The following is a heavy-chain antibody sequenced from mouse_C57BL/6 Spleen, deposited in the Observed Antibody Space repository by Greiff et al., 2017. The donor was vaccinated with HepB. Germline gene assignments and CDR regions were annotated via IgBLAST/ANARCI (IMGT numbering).Heavy chain of an antibody. CDR2: INPSSGYT. Sequence: QVQLQQPGAELVRPGSSVKLSCMASGYTFTSYWMHWVKQRPGQGLEWIGYINPSSGYTKYNQKFKDKATLTADKSSSTAYMQLSSLTYEDSAVYYCANDYGSSHWYFDVWGTGTTVTVSS. D-gene: IGHD1-1*01. CDR1: GYTFTSYW. J-gene: IGHJ1*03. CDR3: ANDYGSSHWYFDV. V-gene: IGHV1-7*01.